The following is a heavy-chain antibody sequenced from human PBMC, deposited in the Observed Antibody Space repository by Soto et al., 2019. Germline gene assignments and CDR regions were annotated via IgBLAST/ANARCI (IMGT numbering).Heavy chain of an antibody. Sequence: VQLVESGGGLVKPGGSLRLSCAASGFTFSSYSMNWVRQAPGKGLEWVSSISSSSSYIYYADSVKGRFTISRDNAKNSLYLQMNSLRAEDTAVYYCARERVGATTRSFDYWGQGTLVTVSS. CDR3: ARERVGATTRSFDY. CDR1: GFTFSSYS. V-gene: IGHV3-21*01. CDR2: ISSSSSYI. J-gene: IGHJ4*02. D-gene: IGHD1-26*01.